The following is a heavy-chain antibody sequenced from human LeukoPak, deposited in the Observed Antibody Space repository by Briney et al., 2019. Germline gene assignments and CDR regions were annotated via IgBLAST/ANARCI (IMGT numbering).Heavy chain of an antibody. CDR1: GFTFSSYS. Sequence: PGGSLRLSCAASGFTFSSYSMNWVRQAPGKGLEWVSYISSSSSTIYYADSVKGRFTISRDNAKNSLYLQMNSLSAEDTAVYYCARERSSWYFYYMDVWGKGTPVTVSS. V-gene: IGHV3-48*01. CDR2: ISSSSSTI. J-gene: IGHJ6*03. D-gene: IGHD6-13*01. CDR3: ARERSSWYFYYMDV.